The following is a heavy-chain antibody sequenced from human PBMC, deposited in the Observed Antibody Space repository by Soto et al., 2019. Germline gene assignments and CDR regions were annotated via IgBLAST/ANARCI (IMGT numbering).Heavy chain of an antibody. J-gene: IGHJ4*02. Sequence: EVQLVESGGGLVQPGGSLKLSCAASGSTFSGSAMHWVRQASGKGLEWVGRIRSKTNNYATAYAASVKGRFTISRDDSKNTAYLQMHSLNIEDTAVYYCTKVSGWLIDYWGQGILVAVSS. CDR2: IRSKTNNYAT. D-gene: IGHD6-19*01. CDR1: GSTFSGSA. V-gene: IGHV3-73*02. CDR3: TKVSGWLIDY.